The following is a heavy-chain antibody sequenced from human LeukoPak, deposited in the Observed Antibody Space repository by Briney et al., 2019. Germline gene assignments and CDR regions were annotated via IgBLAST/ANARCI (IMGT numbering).Heavy chain of an antibody. J-gene: IGHJ5*02. D-gene: IGHD5-12*01. Sequence: SETLSLTCAVYGGSFSGYYWSWTRQPPGKGLEWIGEINHSGSTNYNPSLKSRVTISVDTSKNQFSLKLSSVTAADTAVYYCATTKWLRSWGQGTLVTVSS. V-gene: IGHV4-34*01. CDR2: INHSGST. CDR3: ATTKWLRS. CDR1: GGSFSGYY.